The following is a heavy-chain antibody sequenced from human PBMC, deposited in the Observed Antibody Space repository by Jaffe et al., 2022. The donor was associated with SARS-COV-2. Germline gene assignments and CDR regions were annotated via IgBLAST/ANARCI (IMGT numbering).Heavy chain of an antibody. V-gene: IGHV1-18*01. CDR3: ARDFCSSSSCYTFGMDV. CDR2: ISAYNGNT. D-gene: IGHD2-2*02. Sequence: QVQLVQSGAEVKKPGASVKVSCKTSGYTFSNFGVTWVRQAPGQGLDWMGWISAYNGNTNYAQKLQGRVTMTTDTSTSTAYMELRSLTSDDTAVYYCARDFCSSSSCYTFGMDVWGQGTTVTVSS. J-gene: IGHJ6*02. CDR1: GYTFSNFG.